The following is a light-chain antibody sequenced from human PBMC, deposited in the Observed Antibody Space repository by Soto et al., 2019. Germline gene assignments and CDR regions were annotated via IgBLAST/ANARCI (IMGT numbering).Light chain of an antibody. J-gene: IGLJ2*01. Sequence: QSVLTQPPSVSGAPGQRVPIACTGSSSNIGAGYDVHWYQQLPGTAPKLLIYGNSNRPSGVPDRFSGSKSGTSASLAITGLQAEDEADYYCQSYDSRLDVVFGGGTKVTVL. CDR2: GNS. CDR1: SSNIGAGYD. V-gene: IGLV1-40*01. CDR3: QSYDSRLDVV.